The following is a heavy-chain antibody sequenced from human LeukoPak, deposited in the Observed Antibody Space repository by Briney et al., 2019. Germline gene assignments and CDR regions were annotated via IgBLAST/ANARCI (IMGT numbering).Heavy chain of an antibody. Sequence: GSVKVSCTASGYIFTSYGITWVRQAPGQGLEWMGRITTFNDRTVLAEKFRGRVTLNTDTTTAYLTLRKLRSDDTAVYYCARSGSSSWSSLLDYWGQGSLVIVSS. CDR3: ARSGSSSWSSLLDY. D-gene: IGHD6-13*01. J-gene: IGHJ4*02. V-gene: IGHV1-18*04. CDR2: ITTFNDRT. CDR1: GYIFTSYG.